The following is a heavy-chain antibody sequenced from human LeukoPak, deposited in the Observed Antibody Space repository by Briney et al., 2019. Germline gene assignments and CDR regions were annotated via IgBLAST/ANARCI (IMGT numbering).Heavy chain of an antibody. V-gene: IGHV3-9*01. CDR3: ARDNLLARYYDFWSGYGRALDY. D-gene: IGHD3-3*01. CDR2: ISWNSGSI. Sequence: GGSLRLSCAASGFTFDDYAMHWVRQAPGKGLEWVSGISWNSGSIGYADSVKGRFTISRDNAKNSLYLQMNSLRAEDTAVYYCARDNLLARYYDFWSGYGRALDYWGQGTLVTVSS. J-gene: IGHJ4*02. CDR1: GFTFDDYA.